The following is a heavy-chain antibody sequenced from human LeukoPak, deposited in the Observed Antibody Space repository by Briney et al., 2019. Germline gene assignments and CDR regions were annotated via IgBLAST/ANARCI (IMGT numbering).Heavy chain of an antibody. CDR1: GFTFSSYR. Sequence: GGSLRLSCAASGFTFSSYRMNWVRQAPGKGLEWVSFISSSMSTKYYADSVKGRFTISRDNAKNSLYLQMNSLRAEDTAVYFCARDRDRHFDYWGQGTLVTVSS. CDR3: ARDRDRHFDY. D-gene: IGHD2-15*01. V-gene: IGHV3-48*04. J-gene: IGHJ4*02. CDR2: ISSSMSTK.